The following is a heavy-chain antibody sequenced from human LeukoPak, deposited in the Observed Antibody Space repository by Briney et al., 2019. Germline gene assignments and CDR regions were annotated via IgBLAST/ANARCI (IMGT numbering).Heavy chain of an antibody. CDR1: GFPFSSYW. J-gene: IGHJ4*02. CDR3: ARLTGTTGFDY. Sequence: GGSLRLSCAASGFPFSSYWISWVRQAPGKGLEWVANIKQDGSDKYYVDSVKGRFTISRDNAENSLNLQLNSLRADDTAVYYCARLTGTTGFDYWGQGTLVTVSS. D-gene: IGHD1-1*01. V-gene: IGHV3-7*01. CDR2: IKQDGSDK.